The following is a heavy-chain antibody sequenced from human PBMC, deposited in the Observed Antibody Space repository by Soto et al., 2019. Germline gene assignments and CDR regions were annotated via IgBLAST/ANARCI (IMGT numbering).Heavy chain of an antibody. CDR3: ATDGAAGAAMGV. Sequence: GGSLRRSCAASGFTFSNYGMNWARQSPGKGLEWVSSISGGGEYVGYADSLKGRLTISRDNAKKSLYLQLNSLTADDTAVYYCATDGAAGAAMGVWGQGTTVTVSS. D-gene: IGHD6-13*01. CDR2: ISGGGEYV. CDR1: GFTFSNYG. J-gene: IGHJ6*02. V-gene: IGHV3-21*01.